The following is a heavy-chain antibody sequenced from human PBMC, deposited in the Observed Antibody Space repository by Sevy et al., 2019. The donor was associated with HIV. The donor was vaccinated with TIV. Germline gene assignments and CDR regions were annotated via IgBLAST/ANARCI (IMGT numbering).Heavy chain of an antibody. V-gene: IGHV3-30*18. J-gene: IGHJ4*02. CDR2: ISYDGSNK. Sequence: GGSPRLSCAASGFTFSSYGMHWVRQAPGKGLEWVAVISYDGSNKYYADSVKGRFTISRDNSKNTLYLQMNSLRAEDTAVYYCAKGPYRPDSSSWNEGFDYWGQGTLVTVSS. CDR1: GFTFSSYG. D-gene: IGHD6-13*01. CDR3: AKGPYRPDSSSWNEGFDY.